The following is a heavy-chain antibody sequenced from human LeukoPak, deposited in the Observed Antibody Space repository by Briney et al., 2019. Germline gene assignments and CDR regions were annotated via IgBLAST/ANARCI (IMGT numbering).Heavy chain of an antibody. Sequence: SETLSLTCTVSGDSVSSYYWSWIRQHPGKGLEWIGYIYYSGSTYYNPSLKSRVTISVDTSKNQLSLKLSSVTAADTAVYYCARGDSGSYGDAFDIWGQGTMVTVSS. CDR3: ARGDSGSYGDAFDI. V-gene: IGHV4-59*06. D-gene: IGHD3-10*01. CDR2: IYYSGST. J-gene: IGHJ3*02. CDR1: GDSVSSYY.